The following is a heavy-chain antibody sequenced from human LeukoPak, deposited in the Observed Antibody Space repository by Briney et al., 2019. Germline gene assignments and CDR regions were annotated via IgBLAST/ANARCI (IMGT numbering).Heavy chain of an antibody. Sequence: ASVKVSCKASGGTFSSYAISWVRQAPGQGLEWMGRIIPIFGIANYAQKFQGRVTITADKSTSTAYMELSSLRSEDTAVYYCARDAPIAAAVTSQHYNWFDPWGQGTLATVSS. J-gene: IGHJ5*02. CDR3: ARDAPIAAAVTSQHYNWFDP. D-gene: IGHD6-13*01. CDR2: IIPIFGIA. CDR1: GGTFSSYA. V-gene: IGHV1-69*04.